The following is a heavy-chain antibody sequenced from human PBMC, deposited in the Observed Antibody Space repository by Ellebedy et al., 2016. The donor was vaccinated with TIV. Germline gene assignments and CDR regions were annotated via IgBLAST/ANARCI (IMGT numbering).Heavy chain of an antibody. CDR2: ISGGGVS. V-gene: IGHV3-53*05. Sequence: GESLKISXAASGFTFSSNSMSWVRQAPGKGLEWVSIISGGGVSYYADSVKGRFTISRDNSKNTLYLHMNSLRAEDTAVYYCARDGGSYGFRYFDYWGQGTVVTVSS. J-gene: IGHJ4*02. CDR1: GFTFSSNS. D-gene: IGHD1-26*01. CDR3: ARDGGSYGFRYFDY.